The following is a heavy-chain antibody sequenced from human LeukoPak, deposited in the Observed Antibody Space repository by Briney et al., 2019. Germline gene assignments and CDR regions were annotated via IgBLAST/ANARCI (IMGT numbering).Heavy chain of an antibody. D-gene: IGHD2-21*02. Sequence: PGGSLRLSCAVSGFTFSTSAMHWVRQAPGKGLEYVSAISSNGGRTYYANSVKGRFTISRGNSKNTVFLQMGSLRTEDMAVYYCARGEPDCAGDCPYWYLDLWGRGTLVTVSS. J-gene: IGHJ2*01. CDR3: ARGEPDCAGDCPYWYLDL. V-gene: IGHV3-64*01. CDR1: GFTFSTSA. CDR2: ISSNGGRT.